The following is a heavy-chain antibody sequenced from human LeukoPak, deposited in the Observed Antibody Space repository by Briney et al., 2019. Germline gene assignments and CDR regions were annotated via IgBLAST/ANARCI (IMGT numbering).Heavy chain of an antibody. D-gene: IGHD3-22*01. J-gene: IGHJ4*02. CDR3: AKDPKYDSRLFDY. CDR1: GFTFSSYA. CDR2: ISGSGGST. Sequence: PGGPLRLSCAASGFTFSSYAMSWVRQAPGKGLEWVSAISGSGGSTYYADSVKGRFTISRDNSKNTLYLQMNSLRAEDTAVYYCAKDPKYDSRLFDYWGQGTLVTVSS. V-gene: IGHV3-23*01.